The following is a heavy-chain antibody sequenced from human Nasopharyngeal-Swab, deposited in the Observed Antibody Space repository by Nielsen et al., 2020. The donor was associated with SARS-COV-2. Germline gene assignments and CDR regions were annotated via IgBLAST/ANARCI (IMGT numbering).Heavy chain of an antibody. CDR1: GFTFSSYA. Sequence: GESLKISWAASGFTFSSYAMSWVRQAPGKGLEWVSAISGSGGSTYYADSVKGRFTISRDNSKNTLYLQMNSLRAEDTAVYYCAKVGVIDIVVVPAAISTYYFDYWGQGTLVTVSS. J-gene: IGHJ4*02. V-gene: IGHV3-23*01. D-gene: IGHD2-2*01. CDR3: AKVGVIDIVVVPAAISTYYFDY. CDR2: ISGSGGST.